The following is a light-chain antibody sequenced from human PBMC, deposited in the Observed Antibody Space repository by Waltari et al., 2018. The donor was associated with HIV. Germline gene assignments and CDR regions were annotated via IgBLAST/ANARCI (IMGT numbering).Light chain of an antibody. V-gene: IGLV1-44*01. CDR2: SNN. Sequence: QSVLAQPPSVSGTPGQRVTISCSGTTSNIGTNVVNWYQQCPGTAPKLLISSNNQRPSGVPDRFSGFKSGTSASLAINGLQSEDEADYYCATWDDTPTGHVLFGGGTKVTVL. CDR1: TSNIGTNV. CDR3: ATWDDTPTGHVL. J-gene: IGLJ2*01.